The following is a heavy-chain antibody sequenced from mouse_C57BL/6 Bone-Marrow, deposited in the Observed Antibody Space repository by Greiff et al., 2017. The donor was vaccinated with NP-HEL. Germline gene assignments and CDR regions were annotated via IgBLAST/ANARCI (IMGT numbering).Heavy chain of an antibody. CDR1: GYTFTSYW. D-gene: IGHD1-1*01. J-gene: IGHJ3*01. CDR2: IYPGNSET. V-gene: IGHV1-5*01. CDR3: TRGYYYGSSWFAY. Sequence: VQLKQSGTVLARPGASVKMSCKTSGYTFTSYWMHWVKQRPGQGLEWIGAIYPGNSETSYNQKFKGKAKLTAVTSASTAYMELSSLTNEDSAVYYCTRGYYYGSSWFAYWGQGTLVTVSA.